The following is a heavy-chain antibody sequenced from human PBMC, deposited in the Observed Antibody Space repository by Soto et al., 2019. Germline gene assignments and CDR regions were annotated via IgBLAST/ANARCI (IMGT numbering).Heavy chain of an antibody. D-gene: IGHD3-10*01. V-gene: IGHV3-30-3*01. Sequence: GGSLRLSCAASGFTFSNYAMHWVRQAPGKGLDWVAIISYDGSNKYYADSVKGRFTISRDNSKNTLFLQMNSLRPEDTAVCYCARVRAPAYGSGSYSYYFYAMDVWGQGTTVTVSS. CDR1: GFTFSNYA. CDR3: ARVRAPAYGSGSYSYYFYAMDV. CDR2: ISYDGSNK. J-gene: IGHJ6*02.